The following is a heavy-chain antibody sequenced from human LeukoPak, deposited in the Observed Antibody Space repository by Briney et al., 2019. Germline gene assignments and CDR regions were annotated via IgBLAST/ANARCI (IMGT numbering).Heavy chain of an antibody. CDR1: GLTFSSYT. D-gene: IGHD6-13*01. CDR2: ISSGSGYI. V-gene: IGHV3-21*04. CDR3: AKGSSGSRPYYFDY. J-gene: IGHJ4*02. Sequence: GGSLRLSCAASGLTFSSYTMHWVRQAPGKGLEWVSSISSGSGYIYYADSVKGRFTISRDNSMNTLYLQMSSLRAEDTAVYFCAKGSSGSRPYYFDYWGQGVLVTVSS.